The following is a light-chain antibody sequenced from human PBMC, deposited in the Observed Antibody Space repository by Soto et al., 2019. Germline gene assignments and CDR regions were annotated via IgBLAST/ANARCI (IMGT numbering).Light chain of an antibody. CDR3: QQYYSYPRT. J-gene: IGKJ1*01. CDR1: QSISIW. Sequence: DIQMSHSPSTPSASVEDRVTNTRRASQSISIWLAWYQQKPGTAPKLLIYAASSLQSGVPSRFSGSGSGTDFTLTISCLQSEDFATYYCQQYYSYPRTFGQGTKVDIK. V-gene: IGKV1-5*01. CDR2: AAS.